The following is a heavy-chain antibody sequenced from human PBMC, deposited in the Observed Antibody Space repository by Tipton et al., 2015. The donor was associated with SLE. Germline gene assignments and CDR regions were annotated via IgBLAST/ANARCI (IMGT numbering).Heavy chain of an antibody. CDR1: GGTISSYY. D-gene: IGHD1-26*01. Sequence: TLSLTCTVSGGTISSYYWSWIRQHPVKGLEWIVYIYYSGSTNYYHPLKSRVTISVDTSKNQFSLKLSSLTAADTAVYYCARVLGWELPFDYLGQGTLVTVSS. CDR2: IYYSGST. CDR3: ARVLGWELPFDY. V-gene: IGHV4-59*12. J-gene: IGHJ4*02.